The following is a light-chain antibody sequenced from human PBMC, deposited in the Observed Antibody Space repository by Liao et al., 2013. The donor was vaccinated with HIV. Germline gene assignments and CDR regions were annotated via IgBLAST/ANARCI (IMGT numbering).Light chain of an antibody. J-gene: IGLJ2*01. Sequence: SYVLTQSPSVSVSPGQTATIACSGDKLGNKFTSWYQQRPGQSPVLVMYQDSKRPSGIPERFSGSTSGNTATLTISGTQAMDEADYYCQAWDSSTVVFGGGTKLTVL. CDR2: QDS. V-gene: IGLV3-1*01. CDR1: KLGNKF. CDR3: QAWDSSTVV.